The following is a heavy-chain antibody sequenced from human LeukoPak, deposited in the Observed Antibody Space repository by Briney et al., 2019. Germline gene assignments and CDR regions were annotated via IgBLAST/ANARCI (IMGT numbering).Heavy chain of an antibody. CDR2: INHSGST. CDR1: GGSLSGYY. Sequence: PSETLSLTCAVYGGSLSGYYWSWIRQPPGKGLKWIGEINHSGSTNYNPSLKSRVTISVDTSKNQFSLKLSSVTAADTAVYYCARRFTSMVRGVITFDWGQGTLVTVSS. J-gene: IGHJ4*02. D-gene: IGHD3-10*01. V-gene: IGHV4-34*01. CDR3: ARRFTSMVRGVITFD.